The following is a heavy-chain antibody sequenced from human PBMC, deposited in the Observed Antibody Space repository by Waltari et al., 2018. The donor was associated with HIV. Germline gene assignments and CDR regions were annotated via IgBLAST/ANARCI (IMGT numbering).Heavy chain of an antibody. CDR3: ARDGGIVVVVAANYDGMDV. CDR1: GFPFRRYC. D-gene: IGHD2-15*01. J-gene: IGHJ6*02. V-gene: IGHV3-33*01. CDR2: IWYDGSNK. Sequence: QVQLVESGGGVVQPGRSLSLSCAASGFPFRRYCMHWVLQPPGKGREWVAVIWYDGSNKYYADSVKGRFTISRDNSKNTLYLQMNSLRAEDTAVYYCARDGGIVVVVAANYDGMDVWGQGTTVTVSS.